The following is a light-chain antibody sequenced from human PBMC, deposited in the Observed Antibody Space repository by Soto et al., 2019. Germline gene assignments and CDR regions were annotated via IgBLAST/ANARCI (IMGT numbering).Light chain of an antibody. J-gene: IGKJ4*01. V-gene: IGKV3-20*01. Sequence: EIVLTQSPGTLSLSPGERATLSCRASQSVSSSYLAWYQQKPGQAPRLLIYGASSRATGIPDRFSGSGSGTDFTRTISRLDPEDFAVYYCQQYGTTFGGGTKVEIK. CDR3: QQYGTT. CDR1: QSVSSSY. CDR2: GAS.